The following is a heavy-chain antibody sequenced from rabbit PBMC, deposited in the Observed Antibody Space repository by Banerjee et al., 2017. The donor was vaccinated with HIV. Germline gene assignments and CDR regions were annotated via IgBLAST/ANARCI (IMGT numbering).Heavy chain of an antibody. CDR1: AFSFSNKYV. D-gene: IGHD2-1*01. Sequence: QEQLEESGGDLVKPEGSLTLTCTASAFSFSNKYVMCWVRQAPGKGLEWIACINTSSGNTVYASWAKGRFTISKTSSTTVTLQMTSLTAADTATYFCARGLDDGGAGLHLWGQGTLVTVS. J-gene: IGHJ4*01. CDR2: INTSSGNT. V-gene: IGHV1S45*01. CDR3: ARGLDDGGAGLHL.